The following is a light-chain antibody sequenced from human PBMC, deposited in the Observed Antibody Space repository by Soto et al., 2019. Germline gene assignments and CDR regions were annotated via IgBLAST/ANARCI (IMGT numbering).Light chain of an antibody. CDR2: GAS. J-gene: IGKJ1*01. CDR1: QSVSGN. V-gene: IGKV3-15*01. CDR3: QQYNNWPWT. Sequence: EIVMTQSPATLSVSPGERVTLSCGASQSVSGNLAWYQQKPGQAPSLLIYGASTRATGVPARFSGSESGTEFTLTITSLQSEDFAVYYCQQYNNWPWTFGQGTRVEIK.